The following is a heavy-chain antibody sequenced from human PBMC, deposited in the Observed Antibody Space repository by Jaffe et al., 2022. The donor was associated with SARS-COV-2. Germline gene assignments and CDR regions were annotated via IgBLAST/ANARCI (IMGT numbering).Heavy chain of an antibody. CDR1: RFTFSSYA. D-gene: IGHD7-27*01. CDR3: AKHDGNWGNWYFDL. J-gene: IGHJ2*01. Sequence: EVQLLESGGGLVQPGGSLRLSCAASRFTFSSYAMSWVRQAPGKGLEWVSTISGSGGTTYYADSVKGRFTISRDNSKNTLYLQMNSLRAEDTAVYYCAKHDGNWGNWYFDLWGRGTLVTVSS. CDR2: ISGSGGTT. V-gene: IGHV3-23*01.